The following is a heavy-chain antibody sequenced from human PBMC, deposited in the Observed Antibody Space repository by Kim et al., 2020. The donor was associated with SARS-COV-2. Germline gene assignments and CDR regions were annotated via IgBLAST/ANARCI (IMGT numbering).Heavy chain of an antibody. CDR2: IDPSDSYT. CDR3: AIPPVYYGSGSYSTRDLYYYYGMDV. J-gene: IGHJ6*02. Sequence: GESLKISCKGSGYSFTSYWISWVRQMPGKGLEWMGRIDPSDSYTNYSPSFQGHVTISADKSISTAYLQWSSLKASDTAMYYCAIPPVYYGSGSYSTRDLYYYYGMDVWGQGTTVTVSS. D-gene: IGHD3-10*01. V-gene: IGHV5-10-1*01. CDR1: GYSFTSYW.